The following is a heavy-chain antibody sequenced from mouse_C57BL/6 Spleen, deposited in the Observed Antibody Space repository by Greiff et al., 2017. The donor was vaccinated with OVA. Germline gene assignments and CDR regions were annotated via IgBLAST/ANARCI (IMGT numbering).Heavy chain of an antibody. Sequence: EVQRVESEGGLVQPGSSMKLSCTASGFTFSDYYMAWVRQVPEKGLEWVANINYDGSSTYYMDSLKSRFIISRDNAKNILYLQMSSLKSEDTATYYCAREGDYDGGYFDVWGTGTTVTVSS. CDR1: GFTFSDYY. J-gene: IGHJ1*03. V-gene: IGHV5-16*01. CDR2: INYDGSST. D-gene: IGHD2-4*01. CDR3: AREGDYDGGYFDV.